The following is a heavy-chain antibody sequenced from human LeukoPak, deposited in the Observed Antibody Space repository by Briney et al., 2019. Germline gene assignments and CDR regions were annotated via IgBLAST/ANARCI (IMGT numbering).Heavy chain of an antibody. CDR1: GGSISSYY. CDR2: VYRSGDT. CDR3: ARDDFEYSVHNGMDV. J-gene: IGHJ6*02. V-gene: IGHV4-4*07. D-gene: IGHD3-9*01. Sequence: SETLSLTCTVSGGSISSYYWSWIRQPAGKGLEWIGRVYRSGDTNYNPSLKSRVTMSVDTSKNQISLRLRSVTAADTAVYYCARDDFEYSVHNGMDVWGQGTTVTVSS.